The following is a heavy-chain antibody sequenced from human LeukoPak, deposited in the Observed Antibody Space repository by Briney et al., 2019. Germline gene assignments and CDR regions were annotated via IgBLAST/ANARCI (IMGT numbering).Heavy chain of an antibody. CDR3: ARGGIVVVVAAPGTGYFQH. D-gene: IGHD2-15*01. CDR2: INHSGST. V-gene: IGHV4-34*01. CDR1: GGSISSYY. J-gene: IGHJ1*01. Sequence: SETLSLTCTVSGGSISSYYWSWIRQPPGKGLEWIGEINHSGSTNYNPSLKSRVTISVDTSKNQFSLKLSSVTAADTAVYYCARGGIVVVVAAPGTGYFQHWGQGTLVTVSS.